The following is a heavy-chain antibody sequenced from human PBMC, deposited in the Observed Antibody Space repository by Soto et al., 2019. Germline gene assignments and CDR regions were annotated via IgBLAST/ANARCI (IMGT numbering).Heavy chain of an antibody. CDR3: ARDRKGYGSGSYD. D-gene: IGHD3-10*01. CDR2: IWHDGSNK. J-gene: IGHJ4*02. CDR1: GFSLSNNG. Sequence: QVQLVESGGGVVQPGRSLRLSCAASGFSLSNNGMHWVRQAPGKGLEWVADIWHDGSNKDYADSVEGRFIISRDNSKNTVYLEVNRLRVDDTAVYYCARDRKGYGSGSYDWGQGTLVTVSS. V-gene: IGHV3-33*01.